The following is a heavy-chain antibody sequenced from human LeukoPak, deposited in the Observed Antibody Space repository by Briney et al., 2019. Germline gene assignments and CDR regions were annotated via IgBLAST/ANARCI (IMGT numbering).Heavy chain of an antibody. Sequence: SETLSLTSTVPGDSISSYFWSWIRQPPGKGLEWIGYMHNGVHTNYNPSLKSRVTISGDTSKNQFSLKLTSVTAADTAIYYCAATIKRDYGDTNLDYWGQGTLVTVSS. CDR2: MHNGVHT. V-gene: IGHV4-59*01. J-gene: IGHJ4*02. D-gene: IGHD4/OR15-4a*01. CDR1: GDSISSYF. CDR3: AATIKRDYGDTNLDY.